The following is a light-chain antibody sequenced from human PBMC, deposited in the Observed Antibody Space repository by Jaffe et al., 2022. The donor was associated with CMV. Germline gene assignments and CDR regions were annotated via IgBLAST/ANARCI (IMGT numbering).Light chain of an antibody. CDR3: CSQAVDHVV. CDR1: SSDVGGYNY. V-gene: IGLV2-11*01. CDR2: DVN. Sequence: QSALTQPRSVSGSPGQSVTISCTGTSSDVGGYNYVSWYQQLPGKAPKLIIYDVNKRPSGVPDRFAGSKSGNTASLTISGLQAEDEADFYCCSQAVDHVVFGGGTKVTVL. J-gene: IGLJ2*01.